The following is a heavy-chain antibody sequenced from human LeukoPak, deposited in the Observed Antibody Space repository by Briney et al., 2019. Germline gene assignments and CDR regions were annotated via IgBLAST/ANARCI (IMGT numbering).Heavy chain of an antibody. V-gene: IGHV4-34*01. J-gene: IGHJ4*02. Sequence: SETLSLTCAVYGGSFSGYYWSWIRQPPGKGLEWIGEINHSGSTNYNPSLESRVTISVDTSKNQFSLKLSSVTAADTAVYYCARLCRQPYGSGSYRYFDYWGQGTLVTVSS. CDR1: GGSFSGYY. CDR3: ARLCRQPYGSGSYRYFDY. CDR2: INHSGST. D-gene: IGHD3-10*01.